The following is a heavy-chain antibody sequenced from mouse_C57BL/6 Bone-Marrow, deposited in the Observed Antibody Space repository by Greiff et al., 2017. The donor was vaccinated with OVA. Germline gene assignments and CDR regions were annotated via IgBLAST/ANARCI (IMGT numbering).Heavy chain of an antibody. CDR2: IYPRSGNT. CDR1: GYTFTSYG. V-gene: IGHV1-81*01. CDR3: ARESLLLRYYFDY. Sequence: QVQLKQSGAELARPGASVKLSCKASGYTFTSYGISWVKQRTGQGLEWIGEIYPRSGNTYYNEKFKGKATLTADKSSSTAYMELRSLTSEDSAVYFCARESLLLRYYFDYWGQGTTLTVSS. D-gene: IGHD1-1*01. J-gene: IGHJ2*01.